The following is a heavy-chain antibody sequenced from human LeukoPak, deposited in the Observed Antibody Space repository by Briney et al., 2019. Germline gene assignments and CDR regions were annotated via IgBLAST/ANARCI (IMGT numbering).Heavy chain of an antibody. D-gene: IGHD4-17*01. CDR2: ISWNSGST. Sequence: GRSLRLSCAASGFTFDDYAMPWVRQAPGKGLEWVSGISWNSGSTGYADSVKGRFTISRDNAKNSLYLQMNSLRAEDTALYYCAKDMYPDYGDYGNYFDYWGQGTLVTVSS. J-gene: IGHJ4*02. V-gene: IGHV3-9*01. CDR1: GFTFDDYA. CDR3: AKDMYPDYGDYGNYFDY.